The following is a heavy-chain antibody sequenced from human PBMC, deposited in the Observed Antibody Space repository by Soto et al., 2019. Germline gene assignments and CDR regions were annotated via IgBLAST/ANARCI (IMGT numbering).Heavy chain of an antibody. CDR3: AREDDYNYRYFNYGLGV. CDR1: GFTFKNYA. CDR2: ISFDGDKI. Sequence: PGGSLRLSCAASGFTFKNYALHWVRQSPGKGLEWVAVISFDGDKIYYSDSVKGRFTISRDNFKNMLYLQMNSLRVEDAGLYFCAREDDYNYRYFNYGLGVWGQGTTVTVSS. D-gene: IGHD3-16*02. J-gene: IGHJ6*02. V-gene: IGHV3-30-3*01.